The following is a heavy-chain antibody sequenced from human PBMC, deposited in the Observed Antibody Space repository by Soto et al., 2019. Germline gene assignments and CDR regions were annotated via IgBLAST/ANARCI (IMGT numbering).Heavy chain of an antibody. CDR3: AKDRHYYDSSGYYYED. J-gene: IGHJ4*02. V-gene: IGHV3-23*01. Sequence: GGSLRLSFAGSGFTFSSYAMSWVRQAPGKGLGWVSAITGSGGYTYYADSVKGRFTISRDKTKNTVYLQMNSLRAEDTAIYYCAKDRHYYDSSGYYYEDWGQGTLVTVSS. CDR1: GFTFSSYA. CDR2: ITGSGGYT. D-gene: IGHD3-22*01.